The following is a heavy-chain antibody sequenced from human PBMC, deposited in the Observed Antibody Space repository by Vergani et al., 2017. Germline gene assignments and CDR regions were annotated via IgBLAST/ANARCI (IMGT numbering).Heavy chain of an antibody. CDR2: INPSGGST. CDR3: ASSVTPRSWFDP. D-gene: IGHD1-14*01. Sequence: QVQLVQSGAEVKKPGSSVKVSCKASGGTFSSYAISWVRQAPGQGLEWMGIINPSGGSTSYAQKFQGRVTMTRDTSTSTVYMELSSLRSEDTAVYYCASSVTPRSWFDPWGQGTLVTVSS. V-gene: IGHV1-46*01. J-gene: IGHJ5*02. CDR1: GGTFSSYA.